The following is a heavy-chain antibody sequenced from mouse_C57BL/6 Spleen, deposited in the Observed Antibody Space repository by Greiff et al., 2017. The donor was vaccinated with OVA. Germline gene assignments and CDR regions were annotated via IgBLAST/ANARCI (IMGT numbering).Heavy chain of an antibody. J-gene: IGHJ3*01. CDR1: GYAFTNYL. CDR3: AREGKLLRSSFAY. CDR2: INPGSGGT. Sequence: QVQLQQSGAELVRPGTSVKVSCKASGYAFTNYLIEWVKQRPGQGLEWIGVINPGSGGTNYNEKFKGKATLTADTSSSTAYMQLSSLTSEDSAVDFCAREGKLLRSSFAYWGQGTLVTVSA. V-gene: IGHV1-54*01. D-gene: IGHD1-1*01.